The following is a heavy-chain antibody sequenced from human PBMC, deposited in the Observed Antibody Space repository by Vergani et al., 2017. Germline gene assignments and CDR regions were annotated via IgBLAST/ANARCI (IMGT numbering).Heavy chain of an antibody. D-gene: IGHD2-15*01. J-gene: IGHJ5*02. CDR2: IRSKAYGGTT. CDR3: TRGRGYCSGGSCYSDNWFDP. V-gene: IGHV3-49*03. CDR1: GFTFGAYA. Sequence: EVQLVESGGGLVQPGRSLRLSCTASGFTFGAYAMSWFRQAPGKGLEWVGFIRSKAYGGTTEYAASVKGRFTISRDDSKSIAYLQMNSLKTEDTAVYYCTRGRGYCSGGSCYSDNWFDPWGQGTLVTVSS.